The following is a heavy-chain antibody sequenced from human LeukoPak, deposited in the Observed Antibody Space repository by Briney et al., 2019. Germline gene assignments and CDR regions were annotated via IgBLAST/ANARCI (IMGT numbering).Heavy chain of an antibody. CDR2: INPNSGGT. CDR3: ASRGGHDYGDYFDY. Sequence: VASVKVSCKASGYTFTGYYMHWVRQAPGQGLEWVGWINPNSGGTNYAQKFQGRVTMTRDTSISTAYMELSRLRSDDTAVYYCASRGGHDYGDYFDYWGQGTLVTVSS. V-gene: IGHV1-2*02. D-gene: IGHD4-17*01. CDR1: GYTFTGYY. J-gene: IGHJ4*02.